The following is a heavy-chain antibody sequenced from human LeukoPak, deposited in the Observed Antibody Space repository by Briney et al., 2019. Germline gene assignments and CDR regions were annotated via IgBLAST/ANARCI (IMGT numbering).Heavy chain of an antibody. CDR3: ARGYCSGGSCPGLDYYYYMDV. CDR2: INDRGST. V-gene: IGHV4-34*01. CDR1: GGSFSGYH. J-gene: IGHJ6*03. Sequence: PSETLSLTCAVSGGSFSGYHWNWIRQPPGKGLEWIGEINDRGSTNYNPSLKSRVTISVDTSKNQFSLKLSSVTAADTAVYYCARGYCSGGSCPGLDYYYYMDVWGKGTTVTVSS. D-gene: IGHD2-15*01.